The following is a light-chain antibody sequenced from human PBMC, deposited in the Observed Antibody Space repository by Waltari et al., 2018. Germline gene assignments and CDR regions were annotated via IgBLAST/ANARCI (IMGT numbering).Light chain of an antibody. V-gene: IGKV1-39*01. Sequence: DIQMTQSPSSLSASVGDRVSITCRASQDIYNYLNWYQHKPGYAPKVLVYAASTLQSGVPSRFSGSGSGTDDNLTISSLQVEDFATYYCQQHHDNPTFGGGTRLEIK. CDR2: AAS. J-gene: IGKJ4*01. CDR3: QQHHDNPT. CDR1: QDIYNY.